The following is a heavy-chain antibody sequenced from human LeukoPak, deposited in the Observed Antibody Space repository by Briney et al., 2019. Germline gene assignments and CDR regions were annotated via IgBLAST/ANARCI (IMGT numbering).Heavy chain of an antibody. CDR2: ISSSGSTI. J-gene: IGHJ6*03. CDR3: ARDNYFYYYMDV. Sequence: QPGGSLRLSCAASGFTFSNYEMNWVRQAPGKGLEWVSYISSSGSTIYYADSVKGRFTISRDNAKNSLYLQMNSLRAEDTAVYYCARDNYFYYYMDVWGKGTTVTISS. CDR1: GFTFSNYE. V-gene: IGHV3-48*03.